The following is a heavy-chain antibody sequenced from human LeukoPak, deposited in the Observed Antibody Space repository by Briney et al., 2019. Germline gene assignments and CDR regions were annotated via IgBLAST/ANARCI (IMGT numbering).Heavy chain of an antibody. CDR1: GFTFSSYS. CDR3: ARESVGGNQDYYYYGMDV. J-gene: IGHJ6*02. D-gene: IGHD4-23*01. V-gene: IGHV3-21*01. CDR2: ISSSSSYI. Sequence: KPGGSLRLSCAASGFTFSSYSMNWVRQAPGKWLEWVSSISSSSSYIYYADSVKGRFTISRDNAKNSLYLQMNSLRAEDTAVYYCARESVGGNQDYYYYGMDVWGQGTTVTVSS.